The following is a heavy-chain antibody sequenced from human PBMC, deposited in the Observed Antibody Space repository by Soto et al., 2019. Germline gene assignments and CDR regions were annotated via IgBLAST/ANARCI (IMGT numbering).Heavy chain of an antibody. V-gene: IGHV2-5*02. CDR1: GFSLTARPVG. J-gene: IGHJ4*02. CDR3: AHRADLQGNWNGGYFDY. CDR2: IYWDDDK. D-gene: IGHD1-1*01. Sequence: QITLKESGPTRVKPTQTLTLTCTFSGFSLTARPVGVGWIRQPPGKALERLALIYWDDDKRYSPSLKSRLTITKDTSNNHVVLTMTNMDPVDTATYYCAHRADLQGNWNGGYFDYWGPGALVTVSS.